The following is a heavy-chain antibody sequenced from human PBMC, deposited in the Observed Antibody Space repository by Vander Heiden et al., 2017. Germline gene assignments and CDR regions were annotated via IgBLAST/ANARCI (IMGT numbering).Heavy chain of an antibody. V-gene: IGHV2-26*01. CDR1: GFSLSNARMR. D-gene: IGHD3-22*01. Sequence: QVTLQESGPVLVKPTATLTLTCTVSGFSLSNARMRVSWIRQPPGKALEWLAHIFSNDEKSYSTSLKSRLTISKDTSKSQVVLTMTNMDPVDTATYYCARILRNVYYYDSSGYYYFDYWGQGTLVTVSS. CDR2: IFSNDEK. CDR3: ARILRNVYYYDSSGYYYFDY. J-gene: IGHJ4*02.